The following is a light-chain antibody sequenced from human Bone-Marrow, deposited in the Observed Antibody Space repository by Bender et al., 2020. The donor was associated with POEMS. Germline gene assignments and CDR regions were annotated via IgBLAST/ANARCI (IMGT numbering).Light chain of an antibody. V-gene: IGLV1-44*01. Sequence: QSVLTQPPSASGTPGQRVTISCSGSSSNIGTNPVNWYQQLPGTAPKLIIYEVSKRPSGVSNRFSGSKSGNTASLTISGLQAEDEADYYCCSYVGTIAWVFGGGTTLTVL. CDR2: EVS. J-gene: IGLJ3*02. CDR3: CSYVGTIAWV. CDR1: SSNIGTNP.